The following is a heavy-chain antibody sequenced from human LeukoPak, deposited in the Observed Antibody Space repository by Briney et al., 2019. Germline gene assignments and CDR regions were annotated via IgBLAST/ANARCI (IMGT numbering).Heavy chain of an antibody. CDR1: GFTFSSNA. J-gene: IGHJ4*02. Sequence: GGSLRLSCSASGFTFSSNAMHWVRQAPGQGLEYVSGISSNGGSTYYADSVKGRFTISRDNSKNTLYLQMNSLRAEDTAVYYCAKTSRLLRPFDYWGQGTLVTVSS. V-gene: IGHV3-64*04. CDR3: AKTSRLLRPFDY. CDR2: ISSNGGST. D-gene: IGHD2-21*02.